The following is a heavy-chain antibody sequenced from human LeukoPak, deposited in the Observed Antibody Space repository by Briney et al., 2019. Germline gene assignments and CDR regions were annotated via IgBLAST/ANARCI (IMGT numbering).Heavy chain of an antibody. Sequence: PSETLSLTCTVSGGSISSGGYYWSWIRQHPGKGLGWIGYIYYSGSTYYNPSLKSRVTISVDTSKNQFSLKLSSVTAADTTVYYCAMITMVRGVGFWFDPWGQGTLVTVSS. V-gene: IGHV4-31*03. J-gene: IGHJ5*02. CDR3: AMITMVRGVGFWFDP. CDR1: GGSISSGGYY. D-gene: IGHD3-10*01. CDR2: IYYSGST.